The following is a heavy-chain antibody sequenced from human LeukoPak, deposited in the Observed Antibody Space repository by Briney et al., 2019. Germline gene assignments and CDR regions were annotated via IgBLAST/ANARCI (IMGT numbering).Heavy chain of an antibody. J-gene: IGHJ4*02. CDR3: TRPLGYCNLSTCYYYFDS. V-gene: IGHV1-69-2*01. CDR1: GYTFTDYY. D-gene: IGHD2-15*01. CDR2: IDPDEGVT. Sequence: GASVKISCKASGYTFTDYYMHWVRQAPGKGLEWMGRIDPDEGVTIYADNIQGGLTITADKSTDTVSLYLSSLRSEDTAVYYCTRPLGYCNLSTCYYYFDSWGQGTLVTVSS.